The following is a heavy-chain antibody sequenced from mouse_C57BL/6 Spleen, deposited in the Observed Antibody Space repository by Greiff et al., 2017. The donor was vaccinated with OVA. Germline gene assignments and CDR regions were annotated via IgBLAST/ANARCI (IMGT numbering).Heavy chain of an antibody. V-gene: IGHV1-82*01. J-gene: IGHJ4*01. CDR1: GYAFSSSW. CDR2: IYPGDGDT. Sequence: QVQLQQSGPELVKPGASVKISCKASGYAFSSSWMNWVKQRPGKGLEWIGRIYPGDGDTNYNGKFKGKATLTADKSSSTAYMQLSSLTSEDSAVYFCARSAYDYDDYAMDYWGQGTSVTVSS. CDR3: ARSAYDYDDYAMDY. D-gene: IGHD2-4*01.